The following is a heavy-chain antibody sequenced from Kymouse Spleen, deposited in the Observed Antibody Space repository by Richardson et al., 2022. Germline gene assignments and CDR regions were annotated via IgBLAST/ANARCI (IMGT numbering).Heavy chain of an antibody. J-gene: IGHJ4*02. D-gene: IGHD1-7*01. CDR3: ARGNNWNSHYFDY. V-gene: IGHV4-59*01. CDR2: IYYSGST. CDR1: GGSISSYY. Sequence: QVQLQESGPGLVKPSETLSLTCTVSGGSISSYYWSWIRQPPGKGLEWIGYIYYSGSTNYNPSLKSRVTISVDTSKNQFSLKLSSVTAADTAVYYCARGNNWNSHYFDYWGQGTLVTVSS.